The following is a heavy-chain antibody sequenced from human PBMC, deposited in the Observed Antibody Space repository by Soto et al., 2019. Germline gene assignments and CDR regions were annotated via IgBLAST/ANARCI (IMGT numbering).Heavy chain of an antibody. V-gene: IGHV5-51*01. CDR1: GYSFTSHW. J-gene: IGHJ6*02. D-gene: IGHD6-6*01. CDR2: IWPGDSDT. CDR3: ARFKYSSSPYYYYYGMDV. Sequence: GESLKISCKGSGYSFTSHWIGWVRQMPGKGLEYMGIIWPGDSDTRYSPSFQGQVTISADKSTSTAYLQWSSLKASDTAMYYCARFKYSSSPYYYYYGMDVWGQGTTVTVSS.